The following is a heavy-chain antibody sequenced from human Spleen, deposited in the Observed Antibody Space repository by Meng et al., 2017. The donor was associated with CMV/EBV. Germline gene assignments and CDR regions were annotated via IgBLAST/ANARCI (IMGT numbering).Heavy chain of an antibody. J-gene: IGHJ4*02. D-gene: IGHD6-13*01. CDR1: GYTFTSYD. V-gene: IGHV1-8*03. Sequence: ASVKVSCKASGYTFTSYDINWVRQATGQGLEWMGWMNPNSGNTGYAQKFQGRVTITRNTSISTAYMELRSLRSDDTAMYYCARDSGSSWYAEPDYSFDYWGQGTLVTVSS. CDR2: MNPNSGNT. CDR3: ARDSGSSWYAEPDYSFDY.